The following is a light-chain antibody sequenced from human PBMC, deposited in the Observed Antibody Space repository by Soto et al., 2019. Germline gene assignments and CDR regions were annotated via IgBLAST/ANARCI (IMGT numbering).Light chain of an antibody. J-gene: IGLJ1*01. CDR3: GTWDSSMSTYV. Sequence: QSVLTQPPSVSAAPGQKVTISCSGSSSNIGNNYVSWYQQLPGTAPKLLLYDNNKRPSGIPDRFSGSKSGTSATLGITGLQTGDEADYYCGTWDSSMSTYVFGNGTKVTVL. V-gene: IGLV1-51*01. CDR2: DNN. CDR1: SSNIGNNY.